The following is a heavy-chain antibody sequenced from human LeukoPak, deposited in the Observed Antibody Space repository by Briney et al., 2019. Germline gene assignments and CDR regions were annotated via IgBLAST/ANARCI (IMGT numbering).Heavy chain of an antibody. CDR2: ISGSGGST. CDR3: AKDSSGYLHFDI. Sequence: GGSLRLSCAASGFTFSSYAMSWVRHAPGKGREWVSAISGSGGSTYYADSVKGRFTTSRDNSKNTLYLQMNSLRAEDTAVYYCAKDSSGYLHFDIWGQGTMVTVSS. CDR1: GFTFSSYA. D-gene: IGHD3-22*01. V-gene: IGHV3-23*01. J-gene: IGHJ3*02.